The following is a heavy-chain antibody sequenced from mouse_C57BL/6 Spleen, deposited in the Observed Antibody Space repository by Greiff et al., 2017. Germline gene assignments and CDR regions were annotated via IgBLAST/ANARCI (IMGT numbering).Heavy chain of an antibody. V-gene: IGHV1-85*01. Sequence: QVQLMESGPELVKPGASVKLSCKASGYTFSSYDINWVRQRPEQGLEWIGWISPRDGSTKYNEKVKGQVTLTVDTSSSTPYMQLSSLSSEDSAVYYCARALTYSNYLGVDYWGQGTTLTVSS. J-gene: IGHJ2*01. CDR3: ARALTYSNYLGVDY. D-gene: IGHD2-5*01. CDR2: ISPRDGST. CDR1: GYTFSSYD.